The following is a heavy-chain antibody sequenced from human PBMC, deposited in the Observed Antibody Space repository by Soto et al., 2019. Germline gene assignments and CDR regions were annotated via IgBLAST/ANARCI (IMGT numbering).Heavy chain of an antibody. J-gene: IGHJ6*02. CDR1: GFSFGRYA. CDR3: AREYLDYGPDV. CDR2: IPYDGGNR. V-gene: IGHV3-30-3*01. Sequence: XESLRLSCAASGFSFGRYATRWVRQAPGKGLEWVASIPYDGGNRKYADSVKGRFTISRDNAKDMLYLHMSSLGPDDTSVYYCAREYLDYGPDVWGQGTSVTVSS.